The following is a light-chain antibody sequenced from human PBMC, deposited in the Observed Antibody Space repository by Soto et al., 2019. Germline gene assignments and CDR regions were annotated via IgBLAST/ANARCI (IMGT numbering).Light chain of an antibody. CDR1: QSVSTY. J-gene: IGKJ5*01. CDR2: DAS. Sequence: EIVLTPSPATLSLSPGERATLFCRASQSVSTYLAWYQQTPGQAPRLLIYDASIRATGIPARFTGGGSGTDFTLTISSLEPEDFAVYYCQQRSNWPPSITFGQGTRLEIK. V-gene: IGKV3-11*01. CDR3: QQRSNWPPSIT.